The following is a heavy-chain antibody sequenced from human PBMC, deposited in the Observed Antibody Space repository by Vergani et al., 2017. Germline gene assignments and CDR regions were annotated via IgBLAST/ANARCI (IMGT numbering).Heavy chain of an antibody. CDR3: ARDRYYDSSGYET. D-gene: IGHD3-22*01. J-gene: IGHJ4*02. V-gene: IGHV4-34*01. CDR2: INHSGST. CDR1: GGSFSGYY. Sequence: QVQLQQWGAGLLKPSETLSLPCAVYGGSFSGYYWSWIRQPPGKGLEWIGEINHSGSTNYNPSLKSRVTISVDTSKNQFSLKLSSVTAADTAVYYCARDRYYDSSGYETWGQGTLVTVSS.